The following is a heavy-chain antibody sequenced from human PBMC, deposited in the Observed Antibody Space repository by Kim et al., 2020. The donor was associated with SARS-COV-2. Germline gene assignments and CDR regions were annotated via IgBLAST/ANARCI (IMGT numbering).Heavy chain of an antibody. D-gene: IGHD3-22*01. CDR1: GFIFSRYN. Sequence: GGSLRLSCTASGFIFSRYNMNWVRQAPGKGLEWISSISSDSSDIYYADSVKGRFTISRDNAKNSLNLQMNSLRAEDTAVYFCAREASLGIYDSSGRKGGLYSWCDPLGQGTLVTVSS. V-gene: IGHV3-21*01. CDR3: AREASLGIYDSSGRKGGLYSWCDP. J-gene: IGHJ5*02. CDR2: ISSDSSDI.